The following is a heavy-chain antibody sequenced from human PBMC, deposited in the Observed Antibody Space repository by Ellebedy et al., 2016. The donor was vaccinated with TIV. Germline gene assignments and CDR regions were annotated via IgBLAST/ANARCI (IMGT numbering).Heavy chain of an antibody. CDR3: AGIADVRFDP. D-gene: IGHD3-10*02. V-gene: IGHV3-7*01. J-gene: IGHJ5*02. CDR1: GFTFSAFW. CDR2: IKQDGSEK. Sequence: PSETLSLTCAASGFTFSAFWMSWVRQAQGKGLKWVANIKQDGSEKYYLDSVKGRFTISRDNAKNSLYLQMNSLRAEDTAVYYCAGIADVRFDPWGQGTLVSVSS.